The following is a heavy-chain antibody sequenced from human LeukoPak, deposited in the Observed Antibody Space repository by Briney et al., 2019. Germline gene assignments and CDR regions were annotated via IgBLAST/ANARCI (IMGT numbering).Heavy chain of an antibody. J-gene: IGHJ5*02. V-gene: IGHV1-18*01. D-gene: IGHD3-3*01. CDR2: ISAYNGNT. Sequence: ASVKVSCKASGYTFTSYGTSWVRQAPGQGLEWMGWISAYNGNTNYAQKLQGRVTMTTDTSTSTAYMELRSLRSDDTAVYYCARDITIFGVVISWFDPWGQGTPVTVSS. CDR1: GYTFTSYG. CDR3: ARDITIFGVVISWFDP.